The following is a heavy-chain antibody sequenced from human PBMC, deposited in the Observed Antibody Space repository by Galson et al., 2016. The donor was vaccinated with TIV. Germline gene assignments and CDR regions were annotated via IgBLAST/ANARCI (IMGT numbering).Heavy chain of an antibody. CDR1: GASINDYY. V-gene: IGHV4-4*07. Sequence: LSLTCTVSGASINDYYWHWVRQPAGKGLEWIGRMYSSGSTDYNPSLQSRVAMSEDTAKNQFSLKMISVTAADTAVYYCARADTWNSPEFDYWGQGTLVTVSS. J-gene: IGHJ4*02. CDR3: ARADTWNSPEFDY. D-gene: IGHD1-1*01. CDR2: MYSSGST.